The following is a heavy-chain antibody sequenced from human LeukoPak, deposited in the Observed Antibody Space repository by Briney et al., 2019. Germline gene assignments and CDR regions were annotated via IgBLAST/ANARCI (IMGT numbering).Heavy chain of an antibody. D-gene: IGHD1-7*01. CDR2: ISRSGDTI. V-gene: IGHV3-11*01. Sequence: GGSLRLSCAASGFTFSDYAMSWSRQAPGQGLEWVSYISRSGDTIDYADSVKGRFSISRDNAKNSLYLQMNSLRAEDTAVYYCAGYHWNSGLVYWGQGTLVTVSS. CDR3: AGYHWNSGLVY. CDR1: GFTFSDYA. J-gene: IGHJ4*02.